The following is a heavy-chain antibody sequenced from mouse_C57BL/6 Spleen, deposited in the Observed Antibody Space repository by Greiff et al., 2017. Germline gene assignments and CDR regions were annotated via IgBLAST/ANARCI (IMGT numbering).Heavy chain of an antibody. V-gene: IGHV1-72*01. CDR3: ARRGTTVVATNYAMDY. CDR1: GYTFTSYW. D-gene: IGHD1-1*01. Sequence: VQLQQPGAELVKPGASVKLSCKASGYTFTSYWMHWVKQRPGRGLEWIGRIDPNSGGTKYNEKFKSKATLTVDKPSSTAYMQLSSLTSEDSAVYYCARRGTTVVATNYAMDYWGQGTSVTVSS. CDR2: IDPNSGGT. J-gene: IGHJ4*01.